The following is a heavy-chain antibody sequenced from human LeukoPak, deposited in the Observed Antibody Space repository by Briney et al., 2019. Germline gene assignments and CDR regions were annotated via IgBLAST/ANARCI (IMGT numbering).Heavy chain of an antibody. CDR1: GGSINSGDYY. J-gene: IGHJ4*02. CDR3: ASKDGSRYYFDY. CDR2: IYYSGST. Sequence: SQTLSLTCTVSGGSINSGDYYWSWIRQHPGKGLEWIGYIYYSGSTYYNPSLKSLVTISIDTSKNQFSLKLSSVTAADTAVYFCASKDGSRYYFDYWGQGILVTVSS. V-gene: IGHV4-31*01. D-gene: IGHD3-10*01.